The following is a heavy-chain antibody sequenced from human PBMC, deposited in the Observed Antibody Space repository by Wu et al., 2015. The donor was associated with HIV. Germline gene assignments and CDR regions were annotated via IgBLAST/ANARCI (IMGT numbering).Heavy chain of an antibody. D-gene: IGHD3-10*01. CDR3: AREVGAMLANWFDP. CDR1: GYTFKKYS. V-gene: IGHV1-69*11. Sequence: QVQLVQSGIEVKKPGASVKVSCKASGYTFKKYSISWVRQAPGQGLECMGKITPILGSTVYTQKFQDRVTITADESTSTSYMELRSLTSEDTAVYYCAREVGAMLANWFDPWGQGTLVIVSS. J-gene: IGHJ5*02. CDR2: ITPILGST.